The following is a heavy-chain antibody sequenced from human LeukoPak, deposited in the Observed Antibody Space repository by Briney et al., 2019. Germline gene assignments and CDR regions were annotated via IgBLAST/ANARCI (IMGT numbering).Heavy chain of an antibody. Sequence: SETLSLTCAVYGGSFSGYYWSWIRQPPGKGLEWIGKINHSGSTNYNPSLKSRVTISVDTSKNQFSLKLSSVTAADTAVYYCARVIAVAGFGFDWGQGTLVTVSS. CDR1: GGSFSGYY. V-gene: IGHV4-34*01. CDR3: ARVIAVAGFGFD. J-gene: IGHJ4*02. D-gene: IGHD6-19*01. CDR2: INHSGST.